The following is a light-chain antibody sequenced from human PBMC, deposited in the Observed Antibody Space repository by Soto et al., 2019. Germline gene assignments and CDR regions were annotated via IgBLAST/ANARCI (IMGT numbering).Light chain of an antibody. Sequence: DIQMTQSPSTLSASVGDRVTITCRASQSISSWLAWYQQKPGKAPKLLIYDASSLESGVPSRFSGSGSGTEFTITISSLQPDDLATYYCQQYNSYSYTFGQGTKLEIK. V-gene: IGKV1-5*01. J-gene: IGKJ2*01. CDR1: QSISSW. CDR2: DAS. CDR3: QQYNSYSYT.